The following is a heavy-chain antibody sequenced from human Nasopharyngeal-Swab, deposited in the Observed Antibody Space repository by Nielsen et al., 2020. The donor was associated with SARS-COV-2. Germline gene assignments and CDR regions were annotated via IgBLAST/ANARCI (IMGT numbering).Heavy chain of an antibody. CDR1: GGSISSGDYY. Sequence: CTFSGGSISSGDYYWGWIRQPPGKGLEWIGYIYYSGSTYYNPSLKSRVTISVDRSKNQFSLKLSSVTAADTAVYYCARYYGSGKSFDYWGQGTLVTVSS. D-gene: IGHD3-10*01. J-gene: IGHJ4*02. CDR2: IYYSGST. V-gene: IGHV4-30-4*01. CDR3: ARYYGSGKSFDY.